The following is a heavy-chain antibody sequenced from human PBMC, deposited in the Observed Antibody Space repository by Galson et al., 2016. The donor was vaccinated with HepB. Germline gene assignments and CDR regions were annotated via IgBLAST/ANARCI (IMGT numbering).Heavy chain of an antibody. V-gene: IGHV3-23*01. CDR3: AKTLYGGNSD. CDR1: GFTFSTYA. J-gene: IGHJ4*02. D-gene: IGHD4-23*01. CDR2: ISGSGGTT. Sequence: SLRLSCAASGFTFSTYAMSWVRQAPGKGLERVSGISGSGGTTSYADSVKGRFTISRDNSKNTLFLQMNSLRAEDTAVYYCAKTLYGGNSDWGQGTLVTVSS.